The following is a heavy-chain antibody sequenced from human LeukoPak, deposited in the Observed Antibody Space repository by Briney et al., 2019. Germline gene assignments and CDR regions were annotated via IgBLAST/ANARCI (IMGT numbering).Heavy chain of an antibody. D-gene: IGHD3-22*01. V-gene: IGHV3-9*01. CDR1: GFTFEDYA. CDR2: IKWDGADV. CDR3: AKGKSPYYYDSSAFYPY. Sequence: GGSLRLSCATSGFTFEDYAMHWVRQALGKGLEWVSGIKWDGADVAYADSVQGRFTISRDNAKNSLYLQMNNLRVEDTASYYCAKGKSPYYYDSSAFYPYWGQGTLVTVSS. J-gene: IGHJ4*02.